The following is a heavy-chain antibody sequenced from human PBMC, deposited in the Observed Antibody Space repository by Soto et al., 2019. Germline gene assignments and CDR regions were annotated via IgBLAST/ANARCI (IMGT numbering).Heavy chain of an antibody. V-gene: IGHV4-34*01. CDR2: ISQTETT. CDR3: VHSPNVAVDH. J-gene: IGHJ4*01. D-gene: IGHD2-15*01. Sequence: SETLSLTCVVYGESFGGFYWSWVRQSPGKGLEWIGEISQTETTAYSPSLKSRVSISADTSKKQLSLTLTSVTAADTAVYYCVHSPNVAVDHWGHGTLVTVSS. CDR1: GESFGGFY.